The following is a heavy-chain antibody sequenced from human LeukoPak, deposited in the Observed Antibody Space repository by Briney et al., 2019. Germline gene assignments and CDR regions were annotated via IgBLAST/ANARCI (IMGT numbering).Heavy chain of an antibody. CDR1: GGSFSGYY. CDR2: INHSGST. CDR3: ARAPGLDYYYYYGMDV. J-gene: IGHJ6*02. V-gene: IGHV4-34*01. Sequence: PSETLSLTCAVYGGSFSGYYWSWIRQPPGKGLEWIGGINHSGSTNYNPSLKSRVTISVDTSKNQFSLKLSSVTAADTAVYYCARAPGLDYYYYYGMDVWGQGTTVTVSS.